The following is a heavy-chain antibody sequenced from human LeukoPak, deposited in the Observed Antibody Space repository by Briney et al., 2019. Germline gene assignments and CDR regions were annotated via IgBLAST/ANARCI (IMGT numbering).Heavy chain of an antibody. V-gene: IGHV3-23*01. CDR2: IGDAGT. D-gene: IGHD3-16*01. Sequence: PGGSLRLSCAASGFTFSSYAMSWVRQAPGKGLEWVSSIGDAGTYYADSVKGRFTISRDNSKNMLYLQLNSLRAGDTAMYYCAKNLGPFDVRGQGTMVTVSS. J-gene: IGHJ3*01. CDR1: GFTFSSYA. CDR3: AKNLGPFDV.